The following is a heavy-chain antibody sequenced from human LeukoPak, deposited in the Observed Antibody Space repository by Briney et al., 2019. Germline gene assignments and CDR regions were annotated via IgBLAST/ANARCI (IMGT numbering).Heavy chain of an antibody. CDR3: AAIAANNWFDP. Sequence: SETLSLTCTVSGGSISSYYWSWIRQPPGKGLEWIGYIYYSGSTNYNPSLKSRVTISVDTSKNQFSLKLSSVTAADTAVYYCAAIAANNWFDPWGQGTLVTVSS. D-gene: IGHD6-13*01. J-gene: IGHJ5*02. CDR1: GGSISSYY. CDR2: IYYSGST. V-gene: IGHV4-59*01.